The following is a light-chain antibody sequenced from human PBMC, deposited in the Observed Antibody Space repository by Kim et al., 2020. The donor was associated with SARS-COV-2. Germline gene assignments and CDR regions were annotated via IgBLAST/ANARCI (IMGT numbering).Light chain of an antibody. J-gene: IGKJ1*01. V-gene: IGKV1-39*01. Sequence: DIQMTQSPSSLSASVGDRVTITCRASQDISIYLNWYQQKPGKAPKLLIYTASSLQSGVPSRFTGSGSETDFTLTISSLQPEDFATYYCQQTYSASRTFGQGTKVDIK. CDR1: QDISIY. CDR2: TAS. CDR3: QQTYSASRT.